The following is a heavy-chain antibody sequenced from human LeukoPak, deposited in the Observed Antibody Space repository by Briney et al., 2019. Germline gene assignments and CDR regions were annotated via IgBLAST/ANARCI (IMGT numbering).Heavy chain of an antibody. D-gene: IGHD2-2*01. J-gene: IGHJ4*02. CDR1: GGSISSGGYS. V-gene: IGHV4-30-2*01. Sequence: SETLSLTCTVSGGSISSGGYSWSWIRQPPGKGLEWIGYIYHSGSTYYNPSLKSRVTISVDRSKNQFSLKLSSVTAADTAVYYCASYYCSSTSCYFDYWGQGTLVTVSS. CDR3: ASYYCSSTSCYFDY. CDR2: IYHSGST.